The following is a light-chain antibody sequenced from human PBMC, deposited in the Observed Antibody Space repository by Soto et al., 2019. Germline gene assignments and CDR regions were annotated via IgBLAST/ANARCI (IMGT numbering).Light chain of an antibody. CDR3: QQRSNWPLT. CDR2: DAS. CDR1: QSVSNSY. J-gene: IGKJ4*01. Sequence: EILLTQSPATLSLSPGERATLSCRASQSVSNSYLAWYQQKPGQAPRLLIYDASNRATGIPARFSGSGSGTDFTLTISSLEPEDFAVYYCQQRSNWPLTFGGGTKVEIK. V-gene: IGKV3-11*01.